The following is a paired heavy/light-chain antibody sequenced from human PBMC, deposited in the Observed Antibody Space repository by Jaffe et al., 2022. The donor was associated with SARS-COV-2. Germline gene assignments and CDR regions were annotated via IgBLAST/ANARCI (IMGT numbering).Light chain of an antibody. CDR3: SSYAGSNNFEGV. CDR2: EVS. Sequence: QSALTQPPSASGSPGQSVTISCTGTSSDVGGYNYVSWYQQHPGKAPKLMIYEVSKRPSGVPDRFSGSKSGNTASLTVSGLQAEDEADYYCSSYAGSNNFEGVFGTGTKVTVL. V-gene: IGLV2-8*01. J-gene: IGLJ1*01. CDR1: SSDVGGYNY.
Heavy chain of an antibody. D-gene: IGHD6-13*01. CDR3: ARGGGVDFMVPWYGYYYYGMDV. Sequence: QVQLVESGGGLVKPGGSLRLSCAASGFTFSDYYMSWIRQAPGKGLEWVSYISSSSSYTNYADSVKGRFTISRDNAKNSLYLQMNSLRAEDTAVYYCARGGGVDFMVPWYGYYYYGMDVWGQGTTVTVSS. V-gene: IGHV3-11*06. J-gene: IGHJ6*02. CDR1: GFTFSDYY. CDR2: ISSSSSYT.